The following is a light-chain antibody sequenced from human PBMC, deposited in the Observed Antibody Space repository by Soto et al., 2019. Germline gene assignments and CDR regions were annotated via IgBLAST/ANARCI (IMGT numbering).Light chain of an antibody. V-gene: IGLV2-14*01. J-gene: IGLJ1*01. CDR3: PAYTISSTYV. CDR1: SSDVGGYNY. CDR2: DVS. Sequence: QSALTQPASVSGSPGQSIAISCTGTSSDVGGYNYVSWYQQHPGKAPKLLINDVSNRTSGVSSRFSGSKSGNTASLTISGLQAEDEADYYCPAYTISSTYVFGTGTKLTVL.